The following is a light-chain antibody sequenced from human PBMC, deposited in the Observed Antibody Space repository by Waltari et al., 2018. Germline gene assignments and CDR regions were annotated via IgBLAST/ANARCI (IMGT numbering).Light chain of an antibody. CDR3: QQYGTSPLS. CDR1: QSVTSS. Sequence: EVVLTQSPGTLSLASGERATLSCRASQSVTSSLAWYQSKPGQAPRLLIYGAFSRATGLPDRFGGSRSGTDFILTISRVEPEDFPIYYCQQYGTSPLSFGGGTKVEMK. CDR2: GAF. V-gene: IGKV3-20*01. J-gene: IGKJ4*01.